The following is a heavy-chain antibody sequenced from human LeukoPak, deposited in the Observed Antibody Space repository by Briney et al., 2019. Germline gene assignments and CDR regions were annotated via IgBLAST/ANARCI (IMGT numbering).Heavy chain of an antibody. CDR3: TTDYDGGY. D-gene: IGHD3-3*01. J-gene: IGHJ4*02. Sequence: GGSLRLSCAASGFTFSNAWMSWVRQAPGKGLEWVGRIKSKPDGGTIHYAAPVKGRFTVSRDDSKNTGYLQMNSLITEDTAVYYCTTDYDGGYWGQGTLVTVSS. V-gene: IGHV3-15*01. CDR1: GFTFSNAW. CDR2: IKSKPDGGTI.